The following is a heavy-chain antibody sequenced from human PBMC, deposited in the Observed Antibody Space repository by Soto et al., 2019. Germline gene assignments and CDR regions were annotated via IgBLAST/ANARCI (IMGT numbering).Heavy chain of an antibody. J-gene: IGHJ4*02. V-gene: IGHV1-2*04. CDR1: GFTFTGYY. D-gene: IGHD4-17*01. CDR2: INPNSGGT. Sequence: GASVKVSCKASGFTFTGYYMYWVRQSPGQGLEWMGWINPNSGGTNYAQKFQGWVTMTRDTSISTAHMELSRLRSDDTAVYYCARSDYGDYVPFGYWGQGTLVTVS. CDR3: ARSDYGDYVPFGY.